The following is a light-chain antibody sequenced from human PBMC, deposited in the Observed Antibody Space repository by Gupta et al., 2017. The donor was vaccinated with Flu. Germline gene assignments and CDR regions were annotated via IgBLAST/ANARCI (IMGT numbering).Light chain of an antibody. V-gene: IGKV1-39*01. CDR1: ETITSY. Sequence: DIQMTQSPPSLSASVGDRVTITCRASETITSYLNWYQQKPGKAPKLLIYAASTLQSGVPSRFGGSGSGTDFTLTISRRQAEDFASYYCQQSDSTPWTFGQGTKVEIK. CDR2: AAS. CDR3: QQSDSTPWT. J-gene: IGKJ1*01.